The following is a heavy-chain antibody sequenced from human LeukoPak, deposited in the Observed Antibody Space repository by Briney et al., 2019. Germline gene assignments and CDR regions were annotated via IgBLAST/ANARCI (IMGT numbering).Heavy chain of an antibody. CDR2: IGSRSSYM. CDR1: GFTFSTYS. J-gene: IGHJ4*02. CDR3: ATLATDFWSGYSTDFDY. D-gene: IGHD3-3*01. V-gene: IGHV3-21*01. Sequence: GGSLRLSCEASGFTFSTYSMNWVRQAPGKGLEWVSSIGSRSSYMYYADSSKGRFTISRDNAKNSLYLQMNSLRAEDTAVYYCATLATDFWSGYSTDFDYWGQGILVTVSS.